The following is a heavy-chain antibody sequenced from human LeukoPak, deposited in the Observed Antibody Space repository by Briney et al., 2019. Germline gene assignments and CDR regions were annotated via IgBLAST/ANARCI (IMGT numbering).Heavy chain of an antibody. V-gene: IGHV3-33*01. CDR2: IWYDGSNK. D-gene: IGHD6-13*01. J-gene: IGHJ4*02. Sequence: GGSLRLSCAASGFSFSSYGMDWVRQAPGKGLEWVAVIWYDGSNKYYADSVKGRFTISRDNSKNPVFLQMNSLRAEDTAVYYCARLGSRWSLDYWGQGTLVTVSS. CDR1: GFSFSSYG. CDR3: ARLGSRWSLDY.